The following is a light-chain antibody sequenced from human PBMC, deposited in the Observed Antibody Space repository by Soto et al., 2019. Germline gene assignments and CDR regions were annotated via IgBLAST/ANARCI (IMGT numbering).Light chain of an antibody. CDR3: QQLSRYPLT. CDR1: QSISNW. CDR2: SAS. Sequence: DIQLTQSPSTLPTSVGDRVTITCRASQSISNWLAWYHQKPGKAPDLLIYSASTLQSGVPSRFSGSGSETEFSLTIRALQPEDFATYYCQQLSRYPLTFGGGTKVDIK. V-gene: IGKV1-9*01. J-gene: IGKJ4*01.